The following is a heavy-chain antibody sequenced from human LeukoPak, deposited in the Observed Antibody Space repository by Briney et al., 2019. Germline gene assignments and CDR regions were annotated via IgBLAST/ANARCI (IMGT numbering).Heavy chain of an antibody. CDR1: GFIVSDNY. Sequence: PGGSLRLSCAASGFIVSDNYMTWVRQAPGKGLEWVSVIYNGGSTNYADSVKGRFTISRDNSKNTLYLQMNSLRAEDTAVYYCARWPTRGGRWGQGTLVTVSS. V-gene: IGHV3-66*01. CDR3: ARWPTRGGR. J-gene: IGHJ4*02. CDR2: IYNGGST. D-gene: IGHD3-16*01.